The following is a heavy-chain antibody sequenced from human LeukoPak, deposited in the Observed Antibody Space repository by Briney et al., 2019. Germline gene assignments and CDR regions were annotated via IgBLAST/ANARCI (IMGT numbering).Heavy chain of an antibody. CDR2: IMYDGRNK. D-gene: IGHD6-13*01. CDR1: CVTFFSCY. J-gene: IGHJ3*02. V-gene: IGHV3-30*02. CDR3: ARVPGGYSSSWYGSYDAFDI. Sequence: GGAPIPLCAAFCVTFFSCYMHCGRRAPGKGGVGGAFIMYDGRNKYYADSVKGRFTISRDNSKNTLYLQMNSLRAEDTAVYYCARVPGGYSSSWYGSYDAFDIWGQGTMVTVSS.